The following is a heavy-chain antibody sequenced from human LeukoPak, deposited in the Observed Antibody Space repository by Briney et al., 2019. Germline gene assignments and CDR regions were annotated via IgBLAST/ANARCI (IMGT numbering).Heavy chain of an antibody. V-gene: IGHV4-59*08. CDR1: GGSISSYY. CDR2: IYYSGRT. J-gene: IGHJ4*02. Sequence: PSETLSLTCTVSGGSISSYYWSWIRQPPGKGLEWIGYIYYSGRTNYNPSLKSRVTVSVDTSKNQFSLKLTSVTAADTAVYYCARQYDSSGLVYLDYWGQGTQVTVSS. D-gene: IGHD6-19*01. CDR3: ARQYDSSGLVYLDY.